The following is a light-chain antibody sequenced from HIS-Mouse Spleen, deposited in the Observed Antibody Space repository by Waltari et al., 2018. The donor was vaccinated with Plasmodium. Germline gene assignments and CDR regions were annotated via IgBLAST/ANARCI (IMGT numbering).Light chain of an antibody. J-gene: IGLJ3*02. CDR1: ALPKKY. CDR2: EDS. Sequence: SYELTQPPSVSVSPGQTARITCPGDALPKKYAYWYQQKSGQAPVLVIYEDSKRPSGIPERFSGSSSGTMATLTISGAQVEDEADYYWYSTDSSGNHRVFGGGTKLTVL. V-gene: IGLV3-10*01. CDR3: YSTDSSGNHRV.